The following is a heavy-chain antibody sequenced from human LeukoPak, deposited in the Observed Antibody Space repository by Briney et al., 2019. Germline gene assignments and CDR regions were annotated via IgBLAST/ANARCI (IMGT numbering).Heavy chain of an antibody. CDR2: IYSGGST. D-gene: IGHD2-2*01. CDR1: GFTVSSNY. CDR3: AKAVVIVPTATPFDY. J-gene: IGHJ4*02. V-gene: IGHV3-53*01. Sequence: GGSLRLSCASSGFTVSSNYMSWVRQAPGKGLEWFSVIYSGGSTYYADSVKGRFTISRDNSKNTLYMQMNSLRAEDTAVYYCAKAVVIVPTATPFDYWGQGTLVTVSS.